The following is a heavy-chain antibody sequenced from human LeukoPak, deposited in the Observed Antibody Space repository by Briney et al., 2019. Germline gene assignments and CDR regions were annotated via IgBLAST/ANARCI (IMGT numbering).Heavy chain of an antibody. Sequence: GRSLRLSCAVSGFTFDDYAMHWVRQAPGKCLEWVSGITWRSGAIGYVDSVKGRFTISRDNAKNSLYLQMNSLRAEDTAVYYCARDRFVYTHWGQGTLVAVSS. J-gene: IGHJ4*02. V-gene: IGHV3-9*01. CDR3: ARDRFVYTH. CDR1: GFTFDDYA. D-gene: IGHD2-2*02. CDR2: ITWRSGAI.